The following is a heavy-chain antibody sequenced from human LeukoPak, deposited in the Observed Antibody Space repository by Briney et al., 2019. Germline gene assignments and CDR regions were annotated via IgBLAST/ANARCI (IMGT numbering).Heavy chain of an antibody. D-gene: IGHD3-10*01. V-gene: IGHV3-23*01. CDR1: EFTFSNYA. Sequence: GGSLRLSCAASEFTFSNYAMNWLRQAPGKGLEWVSGISGGGGSKYYADSVKGRFTNSGDNSKNTLYLQMDSLRAEDTALYYCAEGSGINHYHWIDPWGQGTLVTVSS. J-gene: IGHJ5*02. CDR3: AEGSGINHYHWIDP. CDR2: ISGGGGSK.